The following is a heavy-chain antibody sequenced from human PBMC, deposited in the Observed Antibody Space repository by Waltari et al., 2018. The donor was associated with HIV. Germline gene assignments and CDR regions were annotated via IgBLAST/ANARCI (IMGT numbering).Heavy chain of an antibody. V-gene: IGHV3-21*01. D-gene: IGHD3-3*01. CDR2: ISSSSSYT. CDR1: GLHFTSYR. Sequence: EGQLVESGGGLVKPGGSLRLSCGPSGLHFTSYRMNWVRQAPGKGLEWVSSISSSSSYTDYAESVKGRFTISRDNAKNSLDLQMNSLRVEDTAVYYCARDGITNFGVVMDLWGQGALVTVSS. J-gene: IGHJ4*02. CDR3: ARDGITNFGVVMDL.